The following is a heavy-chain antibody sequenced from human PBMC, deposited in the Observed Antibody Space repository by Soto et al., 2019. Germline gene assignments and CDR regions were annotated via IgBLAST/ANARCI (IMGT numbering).Heavy chain of an antibody. CDR3: ARESPPPSGSYGGGY. CDR2: IIPIFGTA. V-gene: IGHV1-69*01. J-gene: IGHJ4*02. D-gene: IGHD1-26*01. Sequence: QVQLVQSGAEVKKPGSSVKVSCKASGGTFSSYAISWVRQAPGQGLEWMGGIIPIFGTANYAQKSQGRVTITADESTSTAYMELSSLRSEDTAVYYCARESPPPSGSYGGGYWGQGTLVTVSS. CDR1: GGTFSSYA.